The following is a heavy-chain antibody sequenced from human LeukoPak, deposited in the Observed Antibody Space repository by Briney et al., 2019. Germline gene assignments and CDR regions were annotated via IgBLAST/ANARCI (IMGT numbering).Heavy chain of an antibody. D-gene: IGHD6-13*01. J-gene: IGHJ4*02. Sequence: GGSLRLSCAASGFTFSSYSMNWVRQAPGKGLEWVSYISSSSSTIYYADCVKGRFTISRDNAKNSLYLQMNSLRAEDTAVYYCASGYSMDYWGQGTLVTVSS. CDR2: ISSSSSTI. CDR1: GFTFSSYS. CDR3: ASGYSMDY. V-gene: IGHV3-48*01.